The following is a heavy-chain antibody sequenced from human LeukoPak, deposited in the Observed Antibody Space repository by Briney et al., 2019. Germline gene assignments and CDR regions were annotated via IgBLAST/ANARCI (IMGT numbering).Heavy chain of an antibody. CDR3: ARGPTYGSRSDFLES. Sequence: GGSLRLSCTTSGFNFRAYWMAWVRQAPGKGLEWVASLKEDVSARNLVDSVKGRFTISTDNAKNSLYLQMNSLRVEDTAVYYCARGPTYGSRSDFLESWGLGTLVTVSS. V-gene: IGHV3-7*01. D-gene: IGHD3-10*01. CDR2: LKEDVSAR. CDR1: GFNFRAYW. J-gene: IGHJ4*02.